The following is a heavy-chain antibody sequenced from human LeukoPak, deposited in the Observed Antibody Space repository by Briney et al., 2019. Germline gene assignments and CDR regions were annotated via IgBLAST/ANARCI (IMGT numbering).Heavy chain of an antibody. CDR2: INWNGGST. D-gene: IGHD2-15*01. CDR1: GFTFDDYG. J-gene: IGHJ6*02. CDR3: ARDRLLRNYYYYYYGMDV. Sequence: GGSLRLSCAASGFTFDDYGMSWVRQAPGKGLEWVSGINWNGGSTGYADSVKGRFTISRDNAKNSLYLQMNSLRAEDTAVYYCARDRLLRNYYYYYYGMDVWGQGTTVTVSS. V-gene: IGHV3-20*04.